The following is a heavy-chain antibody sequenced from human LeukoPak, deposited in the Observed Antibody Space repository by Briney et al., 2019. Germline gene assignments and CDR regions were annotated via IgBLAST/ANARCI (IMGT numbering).Heavy chain of an antibody. V-gene: IGHV1-69*13. D-gene: IGHD6-13*01. CDR3: ARDGLQLFAAGPPSYNWFDP. CDR2: IIPIFGTA. J-gene: IGHJ5*02. Sequence: SVKVSCKASGGTFSCYAISWVRQAPGQGLEWMGGIIPIFGTANYAQKFQGRVTITADESTSTAYMELSSLRSEDTAVYYCARDGLQLFAAGPPSYNWFDPWGQGTLVTVSS. CDR1: GGTFSCYA.